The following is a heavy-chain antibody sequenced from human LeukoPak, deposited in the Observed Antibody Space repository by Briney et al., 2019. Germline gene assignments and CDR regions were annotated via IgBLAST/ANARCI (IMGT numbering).Heavy chain of an antibody. V-gene: IGHV4-39*07. CDR3: ARDLPPFYGGKRAEYFQH. Sequence: SETLSLTCTVSGGSISSYYWGWIRQPPGKGLEWIGSIYYSGSTYYNPSLKSRVTISVDTSKNQFSLKLSSVTAADTAVYYCARDLPPFYGGKRAEYFQHWGQGTLVTVSS. CDR1: GGSISSYY. J-gene: IGHJ1*01. CDR2: IYYSGST. D-gene: IGHD4-23*01.